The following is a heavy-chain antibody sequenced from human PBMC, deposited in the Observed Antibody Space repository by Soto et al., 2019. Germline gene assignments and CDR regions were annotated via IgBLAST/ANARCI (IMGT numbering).Heavy chain of an antibody. CDR3: ASGGDAQWLVPGGSYYYYGMDV. V-gene: IGHV4-59*01. CDR2: IYYSGST. CDR1: GGSISSYY. J-gene: IGHJ6*02. D-gene: IGHD6-19*01. Sequence: SETLSLTCTVSGGSISSYYWSWIRRPPGKGLEWIGYIYYSGSTNYNPSLKSRVTISVDTSKNQFSLKLSSVAAADTAVYYCASGGDAQWLVPGGSYYYYGMDVWGQGTTVTVSS.